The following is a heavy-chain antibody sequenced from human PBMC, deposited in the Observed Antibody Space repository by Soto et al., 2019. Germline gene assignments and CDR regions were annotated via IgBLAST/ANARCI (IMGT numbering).Heavy chain of an antibody. V-gene: IGHV3-74*01. Sequence: PGGSLRLSCAASGFTFGSYWMHWVRQAPGKGLVWVSRINSDETITTYADSVKGRFTISRDNAKNTLYLQMNSLRAEDTAVYYCARDLGRSEGWGHGTLVTVSS. J-gene: IGHJ4*01. CDR3: ARDLGRSEG. CDR2: INSDETIT. CDR1: GFTFGSYW. D-gene: IGHD2-15*01.